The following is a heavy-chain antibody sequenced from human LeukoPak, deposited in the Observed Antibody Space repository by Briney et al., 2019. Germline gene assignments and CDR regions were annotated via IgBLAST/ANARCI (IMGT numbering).Heavy chain of an antibody. J-gene: IGHJ4*02. CDR2: INANSGGT. Sequence: VASVKVSCKASGGTFSSYAISWVRQAPGQGLEWMGRINANSGGTNYAQKFQGRVTMTRDASISTAYMELSRLRSDETAVYYCETRAEPYSSGWYLDDFDYWGQGTLVTVSP. CDR1: GGTFSSYA. CDR3: ETRAEPYSSGWYLDDFDY. V-gene: IGHV1-2*06. D-gene: IGHD6-19*01.